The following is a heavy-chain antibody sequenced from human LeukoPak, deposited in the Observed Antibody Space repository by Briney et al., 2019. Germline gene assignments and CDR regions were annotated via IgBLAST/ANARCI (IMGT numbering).Heavy chain of an antibody. CDR3: AKDRGVRGGPAYYYMDV. CDR1: GFTFSDYG. V-gene: IGHV3-30*02. D-gene: IGHD3-10*01. CDR2: IRYDGTDK. Sequence: PGGPLRLSCAASGFTFSDYGMHWVRQAPGEGLEWVAFIRYDGTDKYYADSVKGRFTISRDNSKNTLYLQMNSLRAEDTAVYYCAKDRGVRGGPAYYYMDVWGKGTTVTVSS. J-gene: IGHJ6*03.